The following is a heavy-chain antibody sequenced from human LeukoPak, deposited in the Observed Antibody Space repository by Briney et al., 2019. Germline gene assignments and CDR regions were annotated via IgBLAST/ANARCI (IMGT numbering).Heavy chain of an antibody. D-gene: IGHD4-17*01. V-gene: IGHV1-2*02. Sequence: ASVKVSCKASGYTFTGYYMHWVRQAPGQGLEWMGWINPNSGGTNYAQKFQSRVTMTRDTSISTAYMELSRLRSDDTAVYYCARRHDYGDYGLLWGQGTLVTVSS. J-gene: IGHJ4*02. CDR3: ARRHDYGDYGLL. CDR2: INPNSGGT. CDR1: GYTFTGYY.